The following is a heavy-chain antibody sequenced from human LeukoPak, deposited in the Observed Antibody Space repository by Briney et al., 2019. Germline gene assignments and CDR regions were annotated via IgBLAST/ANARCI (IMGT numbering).Heavy chain of an antibody. Sequence: PGGSLRLSCAAPGFTFSNYEMNWVRQAPGKGLEWVSYIGSSGITIYYADSVKGRFTISRDNTKNSLYLQINSLRAEDTAAYYCARKRGGMDVWGQGTTVTVSS. CDR2: IGSSGITI. V-gene: IGHV3-48*03. CDR3: ARKRGGMDV. D-gene: IGHD5-24*01. CDR1: GFTFSNYE. J-gene: IGHJ6*02.